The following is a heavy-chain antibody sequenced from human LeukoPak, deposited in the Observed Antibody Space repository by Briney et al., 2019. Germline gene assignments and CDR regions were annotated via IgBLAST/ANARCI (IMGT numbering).Heavy chain of an antibody. J-gene: IGHJ6*03. Sequence: SVKVSCKASGGTFSSYAISWVRQAPGQGLEWMGGIIPIFGTANYAQKFQGRVTITADKSTSTAYMELSSLRSEDTAVYYCARSGSYYRSNSYYYYYIDVWGKGTTVTVSS. V-gene: IGHV1-69*06. CDR1: GGTFSSYA. D-gene: IGHD1-26*01. CDR3: ARSGSYYRSNSYYYYYIDV. CDR2: IIPIFGTA.